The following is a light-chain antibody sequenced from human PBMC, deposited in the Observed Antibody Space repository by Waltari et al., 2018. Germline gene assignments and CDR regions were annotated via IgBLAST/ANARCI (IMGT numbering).Light chain of an antibody. J-gene: IGKJ4*01. CDR1: QSLLHRNGHNY. Sequence: DIVMTQSPLSLPVTPGEPASISCRSSQSLLHRNGHNYLDWYLQKPGQSPQLLIYWGSNRVSGVPDRFSGSGSGTDFTLKISRVEAEDVGVYYCMQALQTPLTFGGGTKVEIK. V-gene: IGKV2-28*01. CDR3: MQALQTPLT. CDR2: WGS.